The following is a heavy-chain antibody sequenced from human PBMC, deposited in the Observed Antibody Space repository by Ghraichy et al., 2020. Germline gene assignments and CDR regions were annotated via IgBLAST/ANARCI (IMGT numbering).Heavy chain of an antibody. CDR1: GFTFSTYG. CDR2: VASDGRNN. Sequence: LSLTCAASGFTFSTYGIHWVRQAPGKGLEWVALVASDGRNNHYADSVKGRFTVSRDNSENTVYLQVNSLRVEDTAVYFCARDGSGWCPDYWGQGTLVTVSS. J-gene: IGHJ4*02. CDR3: ARDGSGWCPDY. V-gene: IGHV3-33*05. D-gene: IGHD6-19*01.